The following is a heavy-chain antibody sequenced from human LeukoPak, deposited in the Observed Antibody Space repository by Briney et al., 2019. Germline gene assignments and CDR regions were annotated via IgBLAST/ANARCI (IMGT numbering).Heavy chain of an antibody. Sequence: PGGSLRLSCAASGFTFSSYSMNWVRQAPGKGLEWVSSISSSSSYIYYADSVKGRFTVSRDNAKNSLYLQMNSLRAEDTAVYYCARDDNGKNWYFDLWGRGTLVTVSS. V-gene: IGHV3-21*01. CDR1: GFTFSSYS. D-gene: IGHD4-17*01. CDR3: ARDDNGKNWYFDL. CDR2: ISSSSSYI. J-gene: IGHJ2*01.